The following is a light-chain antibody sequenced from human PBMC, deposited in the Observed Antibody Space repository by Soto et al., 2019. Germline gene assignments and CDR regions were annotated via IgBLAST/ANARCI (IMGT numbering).Light chain of an antibody. CDR3: CSYAGSSTV. J-gene: IGLJ1*01. Sequence: QSARTQPASVSGSPRQSFTISCTGTSSDVGSYNLVSWYQQHPGKAPKLMIYEVSKRPSGVSNRFSGSKSGNTESLTISGLQAEDEADYYCCSYAGSSTVFGTGTKVTV. V-gene: IGLV2-23*02. CDR2: EVS. CDR1: SSDVGSYNL.